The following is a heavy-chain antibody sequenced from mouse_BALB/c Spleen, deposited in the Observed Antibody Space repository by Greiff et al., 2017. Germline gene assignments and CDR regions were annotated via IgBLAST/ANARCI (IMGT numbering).Heavy chain of an antibody. J-gene: IGHJ2*01. Sequence: EVKLMESGGGLVQPGGSLKLSCAASGFTFSSYGMSWVRQTPDKRLELVATISSNGGSTYYPDSVKGRFTISRDNAKNTLYLQMRSLKSEDTAMYYCARRAGGVSFDDGGEGTTLTV. CDR1: GFTFSSYG. V-gene: IGHV5-6-3*01. CDR2: ISSNGGST. CDR3: ARRAGGVSFDD. D-gene: IGHD3-1*01.